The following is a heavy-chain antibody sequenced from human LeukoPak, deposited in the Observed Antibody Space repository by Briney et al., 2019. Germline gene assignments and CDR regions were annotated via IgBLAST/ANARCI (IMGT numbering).Heavy chain of an antibody. CDR3: ARGGSSGPYYFDY. D-gene: IGHD3-22*01. Sequence: GGSLRLSCAASGFTFSSYGMHWVRQAPGKGLEWVAVIWYDGSNKHYADSVKGRFTISRDNAKNSLYLQMNSLRAEDTAVYYCARGGSSGPYYFDYWGQGTLVTVSS. CDR2: IWYDGSNK. V-gene: IGHV3-33*01. CDR1: GFTFSSYG. J-gene: IGHJ4*02.